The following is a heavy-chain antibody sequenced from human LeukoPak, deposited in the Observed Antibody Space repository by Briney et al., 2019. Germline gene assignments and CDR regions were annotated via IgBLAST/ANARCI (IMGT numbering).Heavy chain of an antibody. V-gene: IGHV3-30*02. CDR3: AKGRIAAPSGYFQH. D-gene: IGHD6-13*01. J-gene: IGHJ1*01. CDR1: GFTFSNAW. Sequence: GGSLRLSCAASGFTFSNAWMSWVRQAPGKGLEWVVFIRYDGSNKYYADSVKGRFTISRDNSKNTLYLQMNSLRAEDTAVYYCAKGRIAAPSGYFQHWGQGTLVTVSS. CDR2: IRYDGSNK.